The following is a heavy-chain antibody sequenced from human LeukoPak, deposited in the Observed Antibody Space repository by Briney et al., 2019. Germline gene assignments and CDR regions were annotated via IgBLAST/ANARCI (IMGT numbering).Heavy chain of an antibody. CDR1: GFTFSSYG. V-gene: IGHV3-21*01. CDR3: ARGGDYYDSSGYYYVHHFDY. CDR2: ISSSSSYI. Sequence: PGGSLRLSCAASGFTFSSYGMNWVRQAPGKGLEWVSSISSSSSYIYYADSVKGRFTISRDNAKNSLYLQMNSLRAEDTAVYYCARGGDYYDSSGYYYVHHFDYWGQGTLVTVSS. D-gene: IGHD3-22*01. J-gene: IGHJ4*02.